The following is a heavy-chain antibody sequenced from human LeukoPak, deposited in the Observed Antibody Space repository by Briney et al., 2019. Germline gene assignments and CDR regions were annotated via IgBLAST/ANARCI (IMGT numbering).Heavy chain of an antibody. CDR2: ISISGDSA. Sequence: GGSLRLSCAASGFTFNNYAMSWVRQAPGKGLEWVSDISISGDSAYYADSVKGRFTISRDNSKNTLYLQMNSLRVEDTAVYYCAKKSGRFDCWGQGTLVTVSS. CDR1: GFTFNNYA. J-gene: IGHJ4*02. V-gene: IGHV3-23*01. CDR3: AKKSGRFDC.